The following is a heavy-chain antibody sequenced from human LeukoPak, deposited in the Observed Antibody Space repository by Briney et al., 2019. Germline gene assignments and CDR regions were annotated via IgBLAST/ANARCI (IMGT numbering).Heavy chain of an antibody. D-gene: IGHD4-17*01. CDR1: AGSISSISYY. CDR3: ARSKGKRPGDYVHY. V-gene: IGHV4-39*07. J-gene: IGHJ4*02. Sequence: PSETLSLTCTVSAGSISSISYYWGWIRQPPGKGLEWIGEINHSGSTNYNPSLKSRVTISVDTSKNQFSLKLSSVTAADTAVYYCARSKGKRPGDYVHYWGQGTLVTVSS. CDR2: INHSGST.